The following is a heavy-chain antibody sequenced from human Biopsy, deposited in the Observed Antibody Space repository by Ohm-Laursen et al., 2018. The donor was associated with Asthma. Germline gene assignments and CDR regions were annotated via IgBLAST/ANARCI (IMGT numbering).Heavy chain of an antibody. V-gene: IGHV3-30*03. Sequence: SLRLSCTASGFTFSSYAMSWVRQAPGKGLEWLAVMSFDGRQTYYADSVKGRFTISRDYSKNTLYLQMHSLRAEDTAVYYCARGDSSNWSHYYFDYWGQGTLVTVSS. J-gene: IGHJ4*02. CDR1: GFTFSSYA. CDR2: MSFDGRQT. CDR3: ARGDSSNWSHYYFDY. D-gene: IGHD3-22*01.